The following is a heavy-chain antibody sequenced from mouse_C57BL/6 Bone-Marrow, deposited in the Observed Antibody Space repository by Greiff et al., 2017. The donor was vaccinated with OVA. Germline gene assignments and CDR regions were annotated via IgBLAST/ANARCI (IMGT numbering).Heavy chain of an antibody. CDR1: GFTFSDAW. J-gene: IGHJ1*03. D-gene: IGHD1-1*01. Sequence: EVKLVESGGGLVQPGGSMKLSCAASGFTFSDAWMDWVRQSPEKGLEWVAEIRNKANNHATYYAESVKGRFTISRDDSKSSVYLQMNSLRAEDTGIYYCTHLITTVVATNFDVWGTGTTVTVSS. V-gene: IGHV6-6*01. CDR2: IRNKANNHAT. CDR3: THLITTVVATNFDV.